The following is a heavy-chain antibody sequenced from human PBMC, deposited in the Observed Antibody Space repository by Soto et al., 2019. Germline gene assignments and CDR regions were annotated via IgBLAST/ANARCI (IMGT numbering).Heavy chain of an antibody. Sequence: ASVKVACKTSGYTFTSYDINWVRQAPGQGLEWVGWMNTNSDDTRSAQKFRGRLTLTRDKSMRAVYMKLSNLRPDDTAVYYCAREWSAAGHFYGMDVWGQGTTVTVSS. D-gene: IGHD6-13*01. V-gene: IGHV1-8*01. CDR1: GYTFTSYD. CDR2: MNTNSDDT. J-gene: IGHJ6*02. CDR3: AREWSAAGHFYGMDV.